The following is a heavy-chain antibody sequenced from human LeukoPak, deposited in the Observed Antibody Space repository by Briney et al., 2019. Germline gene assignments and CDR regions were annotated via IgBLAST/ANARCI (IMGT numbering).Heavy chain of an antibody. D-gene: IGHD4-17*01. CDR2: IYYSGST. V-gene: IGHV4-59*01. Sequence: SETLSLTCTVSGGSISSYYWNWIRQPPGKGLEWIGYIYYSGSTNYNPSLKSRVTISVDTSKNQFSLKLSSVTAADTAVYYCARERRSVTTGWDAFDIWGQGTMVTVSS. CDR3: ARERRSVTTGWDAFDI. CDR1: GGSISSYY. J-gene: IGHJ3*02.